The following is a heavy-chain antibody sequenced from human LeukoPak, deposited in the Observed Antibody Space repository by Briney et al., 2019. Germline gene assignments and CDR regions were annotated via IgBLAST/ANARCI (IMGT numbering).Heavy chain of an antibody. CDR3: SIGVPFGP. Sequence: SETLSLTCAVSGYSISSGYYWGWIRQPPGKGLEWIGSIYHSGSTYYNPSLKSRVTISVDTSKNQFSLKLSSVTAADTAVYYCSIGVPFGPWGQGTLVTVSS. CDR2: IYHSGST. J-gene: IGHJ5*02. V-gene: IGHV4-38-2*01. CDR1: GYSISSGYY. D-gene: IGHD2-8*01.